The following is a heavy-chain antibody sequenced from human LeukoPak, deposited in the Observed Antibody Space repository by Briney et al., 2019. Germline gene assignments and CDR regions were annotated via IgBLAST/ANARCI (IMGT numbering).Heavy chain of an antibody. D-gene: IGHD6-13*01. CDR1: GGSFSGYY. V-gene: IGHV4-34*01. CDR2: ISHSGST. CDR3: ARDTPVFSSWHRVTFDY. Sequence: SETLSLTCAVYGGSFSGYYWSWIRQPPGKGLEWIGEISHSGSTNYNPSLKSRVTISVDTSKNQFSLRLSSVTAEDTAVYYCARDTPVFSSWHRVTFDYWGQGSLVTVSS. J-gene: IGHJ4*02.